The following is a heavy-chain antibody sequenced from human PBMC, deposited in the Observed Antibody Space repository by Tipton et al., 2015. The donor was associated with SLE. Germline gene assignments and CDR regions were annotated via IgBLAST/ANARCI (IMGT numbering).Heavy chain of an antibody. V-gene: IGHV3-33*06. Sequence: SLRLSCAASGFTFSSYGMHWVRQAPGKGLEWVAVIWYDGSNKYYADSVKGRFTISRDNSKNTLYLQMNSLRAEDTALYHCAKNYGSGSYSYMDVWGKGTTVTVSS. D-gene: IGHD3-10*01. J-gene: IGHJ6*03. CDR1: GFTFSSYG. CDR2: IWYDGSNK. CDR3: AKNYGSGSYSYMDV.